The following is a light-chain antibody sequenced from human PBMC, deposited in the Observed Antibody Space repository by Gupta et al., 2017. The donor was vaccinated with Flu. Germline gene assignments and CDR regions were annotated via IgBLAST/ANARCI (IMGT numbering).Light chain of an antibody. Sequence: QSALPQPASVSGSPGQSITISCTGTSVDIGSYDYVSWYQQHPGKAPKLIIFEVTERPSGISNRFSGSKSGNTASLTISGLQAEDEADYYCSSYRNTVTLVFGTGTKVTVL. CDR1: SVDIGSYDY. J-gene: IGLJ1*01. V-gene: IGLV2-14*01. CDR2: EVT. CDR3: SSYRNTVTLV.